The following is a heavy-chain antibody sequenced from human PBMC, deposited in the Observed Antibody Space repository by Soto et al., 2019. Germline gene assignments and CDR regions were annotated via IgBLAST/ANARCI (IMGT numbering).Heavy chain of an antibody. D-gene: IGHD1-26*01. CDR3: ARVKVGATGFDY. CDR2: MNPNSGNT. J-gene: IGHJ4*02. V-gene: IGHV1-8*01. Sequence: ASVKVSCKASGYTFTSYDINWVRQATGQGLEWMGWMNPNSGNTGYAQKFQGRVTMTRNTSISTAYMELSSLRSEDTAVYYCARVKVGATGFDYWGQGALVTVSS. CDR1: GYTFTSYD.